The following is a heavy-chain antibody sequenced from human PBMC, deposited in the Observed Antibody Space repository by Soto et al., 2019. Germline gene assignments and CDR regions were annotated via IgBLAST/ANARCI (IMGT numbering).Heavy chain of an antibody. Sequence: GXSVKVSCKASGYTFTSYAMHWVRQAPGQRLEWMGWMNPNSGNTGYAQKFQGRVTMTRNTSISTAYMELSSLRSEDTAVYYCARQKVDASDYWGQGTLVTVSS. CDR3: ARQKVDASDY. J-gene: IGHJ4*02. CDR1: GYTFTSYA. D-gene: IGHD2-15*01. CDR2: MNPNSGNT. V-gene: IGHV1-8*02.